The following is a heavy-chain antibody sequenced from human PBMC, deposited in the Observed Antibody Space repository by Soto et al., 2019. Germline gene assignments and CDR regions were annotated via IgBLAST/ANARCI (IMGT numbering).Heavy chain of an antibody. V-gene: IGHV1-2*02. CDR3: ARDQYCSSTSCRNYYYYGMDV. Sequence: ASVKVSCKASGYTFTGYYMHWVRQAPGQGLEWMGWINPNSGGTNYAQKFQGRVTMTRDTSISTAYMELSRLRSDDTAVYYCARDQYCSSTSCRNYYYYGMDVWGQGTTVTVSS. CDR1: GYTFTGYY. J-gene: IGHJ6*02. D-gene: IGHD2-2*01. CDR2: INPNSGGT.